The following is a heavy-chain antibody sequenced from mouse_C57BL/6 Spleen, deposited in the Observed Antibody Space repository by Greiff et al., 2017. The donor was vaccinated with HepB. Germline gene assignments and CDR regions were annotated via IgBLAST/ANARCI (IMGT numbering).Heavy chain of an antibody. CDR2: ISSGGSYT. V-gene: IGHV5-6*01. CDR1: GFTFSSYG. J-gene: IGHJ4*01. Sequence: EVQLVESGGDLVKPGGSLKLSCAASGFTFSSYGMSWVRQTPDKRLEWVATISSGGSYTYYPDSVKGRFTISRDNAKNTLYLQMSSLKSEDTSMYYCASSRRPYSMDYWGQGTSVTVSS. CDR3: ASSRRPYSMDY. D-gene: IGHD1-2*01.